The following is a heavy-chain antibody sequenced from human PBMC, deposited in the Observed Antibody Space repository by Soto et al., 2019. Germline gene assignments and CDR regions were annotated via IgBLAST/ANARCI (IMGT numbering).Heavy chain of an antibody. V-gene: IGHV4-30-4*01. Sequence: SETLSLTCTVSGGSISSGDYYWSWIRQPPGKGLEWIGYIYYSGSTYYNPSLKSRVTISVDTSKNQFSLKLSSVTAADTAVYYCARDGRDYGDYHFDYWGQGTLVTVSS. CDR3: ARDGRDYGDYHFDY. CDR1: GGSISSGDYY. J-gene: IGHJ4*02. CDR2: IYYSGST. D-gene: IGHD4-17*01.